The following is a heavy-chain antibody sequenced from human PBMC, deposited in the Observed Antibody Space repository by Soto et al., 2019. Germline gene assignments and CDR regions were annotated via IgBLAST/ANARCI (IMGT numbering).Heavy chain of an antibody. Sequence: GGSLRLSCAASGFTFSSYAMRWVRQAPGKGLEWVSAISGSGGSTYYADSVKGRFTISRDNSKNTLYLQMNSLRAEDTAVYYCAKDDTKRGSDLAFTDAFDPWGQGTMVTVSS. CDR1: GFTFSSYA. D-gene: IGHD1-26*01. J-gene: IGHJ3*01. CDR3: AKDDTKRGSDLAFTDAFDP. V-gene: IGHV3-23*01. CDR2: ISGSGGST.